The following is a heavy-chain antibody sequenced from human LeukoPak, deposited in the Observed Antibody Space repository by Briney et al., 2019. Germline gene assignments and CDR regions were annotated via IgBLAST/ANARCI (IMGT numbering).Heavy chain of an antibody. CDR3: ARHQSYFDVLTGYSFDY. Sequence: PSETLSLTCTVFGGSISSSSYYWGWIRQPPGKGLEWIGSIYYSGSTYYNPSLKSRVTISVDTSKNQFSLRLSSVTAADTAVYYCARHQSYFDVLTGYSFDYWGQGTLVTVSS. V-gene: IGHV4-39*01. J-gene: IGHJ4*02. CDR2: IYYSGST. D-gene: IGHD3-9*01. CDR1: GGSISSSSYY.